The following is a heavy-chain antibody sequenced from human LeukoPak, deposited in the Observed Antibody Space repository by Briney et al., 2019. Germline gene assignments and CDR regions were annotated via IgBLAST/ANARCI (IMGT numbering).Heavy chain of an antibody. J-gene: IGHJ4*02. CDR1: GGCFSNYF. CDR3: APIFGDYSDFDS. CDR2: ITHHGTT. V-gene: IGHV4-34*01. D-gene: IGHD4-17*01. Sequence: SETLSLTCAVYGGCFSNYFLSWVRQPPGKGLEWIGEITHHGTTNYNPSLKSRVTISVDTSRNQFSLSLSSVAAADTAIYYCAPIFGDYSDFDSWGQGTLVTVSS.